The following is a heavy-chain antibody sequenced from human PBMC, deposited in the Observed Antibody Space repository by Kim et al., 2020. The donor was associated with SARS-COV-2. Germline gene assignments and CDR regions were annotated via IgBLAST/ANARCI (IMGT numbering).Heavy chain of an antibody. Sequence: GGSLRLSCAASGFTFSSYSMNWVRQAPGKGLEWVSSISSSSSYIYYADSVKGRFTISRDNAKNSLYLQMNSLRAEDTAVYYCARDSPLGLFALDYWGQGTLVTVSS. CDR3: ARDSPLGLFALDY. CDR2: ISSSSSYI. J-gene: IGHJ4*02. CDR1: GFTFSSYS. D-gene: IGHD3-22*01. V-gene: IGHV3-21*01.